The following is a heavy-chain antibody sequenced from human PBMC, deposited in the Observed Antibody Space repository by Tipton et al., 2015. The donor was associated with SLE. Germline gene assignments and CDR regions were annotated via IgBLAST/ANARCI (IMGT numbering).Heavy chain of an antibody. CDR1: GYSFTDYF. Sequence: QLVQSGAEVKKPGATVKISCNVSGYSFTDYFIHWVQQAPGKGLEWMGLVDPEDGETTYAEKFQGRVTITADTSTDTVYMEVSSLRSEDTAVYYCARGLFVSSSSDYWGQGTLVTVSS. D-gene: IGHD6-13*01. J-gene: IGHJ4*02. V-gene: IGHV1-69-2*01. CDR3: ARGLFVSSSSDY. CDR2: VDPEDGET.